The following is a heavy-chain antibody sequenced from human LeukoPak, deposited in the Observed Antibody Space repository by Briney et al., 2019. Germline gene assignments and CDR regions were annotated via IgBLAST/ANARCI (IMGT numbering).Heavy chain of an antibody. J-gene: IGHJ4*02. CDR1: GFIVSSNY. CDR2: LYTDGRT. CDR3: SRIWSAHDNS. Sequence: PGGSLRLSCAAIGFIVSSNYMNWVRQAPGKGLEWVSTLYTDGRTFYADSVKGRFTFSRDNSKNTVYLQLNSLRAEDTAVYYCSRIWSAHDNSWGQGALVTVSS. D-gene: IGHD3-3*01. V-gene: IGHV3-66*01.